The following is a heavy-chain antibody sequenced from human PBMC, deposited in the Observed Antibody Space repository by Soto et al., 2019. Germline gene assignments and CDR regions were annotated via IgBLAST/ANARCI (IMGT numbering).Heavy chain of an antibody. CDR1: GGTFNSYS. CDR2: IIPMSGIA. V-gene: IGHV1-69*17. Sequence: QVQLVQSGAEVKKPGSSVKVSCKASGGTFNSYSMTWVRQAPGQGLEWMGGIIPMSGIANYAQKFKGRVTIPADQYTNTVYVEVNNLRYNDTAVYYCTRRGRESANWFDPLGQGTLVTVSS. CDR3: TRRGRESANWFDP. J-gene: IGHJ5*02. D-gene: IGHD3-10*01.